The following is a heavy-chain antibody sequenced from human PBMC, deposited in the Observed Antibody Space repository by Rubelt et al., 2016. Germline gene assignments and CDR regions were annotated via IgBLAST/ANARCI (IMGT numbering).Heavy chain of an antibody. CDR2: INHSGST. J-gene: IGHJ4*02. V-gene: IGHV4-34*01. D-gene: IGHD2-2*01. Sequence: QVQLQQWGAGLLKPSETLSLTCAVYGASFGDYYWAWIRLPPGKGLEWIGEINHSGSTSYKSSLRSRVTMSVDTSKNQFSLKLTSVTGADTAVYYCARHSDGECRSTECAFHSWGQGTLVTVSS. CDR1: GASFGDYY. CDR3: ARHSDGECRSTECAFHS.